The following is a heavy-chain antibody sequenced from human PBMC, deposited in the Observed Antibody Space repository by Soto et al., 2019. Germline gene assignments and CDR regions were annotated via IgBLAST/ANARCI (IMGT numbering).Heavy chain of an antibody. J-gene: IGHJ4*02. CDR2: ISGSGGST. D-gene: IGHD1-7*01. CDR1: GFTFSSYA. CDR3: AIIKDWNYGYLSDYFDY. Sequence: PGGSLRLSCAASGFTFSSYAMSWVRQAPGKGLDWVSAISGSGGSTYYADSVKGRFTISRDNSKNTLYLQMNSLRAEDTAVYYCAIIKDWNYGYLSDYFDYWGQRTLVTVSS. V-gene: IGHV3-23*01.